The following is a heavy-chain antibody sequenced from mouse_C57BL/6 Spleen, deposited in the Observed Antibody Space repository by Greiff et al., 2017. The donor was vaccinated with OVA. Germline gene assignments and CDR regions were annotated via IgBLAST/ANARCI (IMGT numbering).Heavy chain of an antibody. CDR3: ARYYYGSSYGFAY. CDR2: ISDGGSYT. V-gene: IGHV5-4*03. CDR1: GFTFSSYA. Sequence: EVKLQESGGGLVKPGGSLKLSCAASGFTFSSYAMSWVRQTPEKRLEWVATISDGGSYTYYPDNVKGRFTISRDNAKNNLYLQMSHLKSEDTAMYYCARYYYGSSYGFAYWGKGTLVTVSA. J-gene: IGHJ3*01. D-gene: IGHD1-1*01.